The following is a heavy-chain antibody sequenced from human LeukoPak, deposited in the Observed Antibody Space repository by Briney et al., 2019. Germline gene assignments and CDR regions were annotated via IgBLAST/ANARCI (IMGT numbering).Heavy chain of an antibody. D-gene: IGHD3-10*01. J-gene: IGHJ4*02. Sequence: GGSLRLSCVASGLTFGNYGMNWVRQAPGKGLEWVSSIGGSGSTTYDADSVRGRFTISRDKSKNSMYLQMSSLRAEDTAIYYCAEVESSYCRIWGEGTLVTVSS. V-gene: IGHV3-23*01. CDR2: IGGSGSTT. CDR3: AEVESSYCRI. CDR1: GLTFGNYG.